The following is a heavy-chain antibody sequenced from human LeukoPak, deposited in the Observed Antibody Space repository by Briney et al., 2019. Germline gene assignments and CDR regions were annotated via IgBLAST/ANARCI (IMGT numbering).Heavy chain of an antibody. CDR2: INQSGRA. Sequence: SETLSLTCTVSGGSISGHYWSWIRQPPGKGLEWIGDINQSGRANYNPSLKSQVTISIDTSKNQFSLNLNSVTAADTAVYYCVRNFDYWGQGTLVTVSS. CDR1: GGSISGHY. V-gene: IGHV4-34*01. J-gene: IGHJ4*02. CDR3: VRNFDY.